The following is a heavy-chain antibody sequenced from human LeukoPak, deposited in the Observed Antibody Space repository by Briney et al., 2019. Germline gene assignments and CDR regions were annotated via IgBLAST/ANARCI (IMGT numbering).Heavy chain of an antibody. CDR3: ARDKDLGAVAGTYY. CDR1: GYTFTSYG. V-gene: IGHV1-18*04. D-gene: IGHD6-19*01. Sequence: ASVKVSCEASGYTFTSYGFSWVRQAPGQGLEWMGWISAYNGHTNYAQKFQGRVTMTTDTSTSTGYMELRSLRSDDTAVYYCARDKDLGAVAGTYYWGQGTLVTVSS. J-gene: IGHJ4*02. CDR2: ISAYNGHT.